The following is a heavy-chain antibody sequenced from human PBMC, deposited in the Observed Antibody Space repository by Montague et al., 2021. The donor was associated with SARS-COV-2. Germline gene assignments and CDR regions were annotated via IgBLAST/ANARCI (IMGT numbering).Heavy chain of an antibody. V-gene: IGHV4-31*03. Sequence: TLSLTCTVSGGSISSGGYYWSWIRQHPGKGLEWIGYIYYSGSTYYNPSLNSRVTISVDTSKNQFSLQLSAVTAAATAVYYCASVCITMIVVVDAFDIWGQGTMVTVSS. CDR3: ASVCITMIVVVDAFDI. CDR1: GGSISSGGYY. D-gene: IGHD3-22*01. J-gene: IGHJ3*02. CDR2: IYYSGST.